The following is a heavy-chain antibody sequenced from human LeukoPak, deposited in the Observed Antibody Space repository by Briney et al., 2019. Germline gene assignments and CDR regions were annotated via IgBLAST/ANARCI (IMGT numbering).Heavy chain of an antibody. V-gene: IGHV3-23*01. D-gene: IGHD2-2*01. CDR1: GFTFDSYA. CDR2: INGGGGIT. Sequence: GGSLRLSCAASGFTFDSYAMTWVRQAPGKGLEWVSSINGGGGITNYADSVKGRFTISRGNYKYTLFLQMSSLRAEDTAVYYCARYGVDCSSTSCYPLYYMDVWGKGTTVTVSS. J-gene: IGHJ6*03. CDR3: ARYGVDCSSTSCYPLYYMDV.